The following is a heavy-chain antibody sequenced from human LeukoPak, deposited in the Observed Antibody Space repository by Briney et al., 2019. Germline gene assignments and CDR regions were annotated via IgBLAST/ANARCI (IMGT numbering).Heavy chain of an antibody. V-gene: IGHV4-38-2*01. CDR3: ARHYYDSSGPAFDI. CDR2: IYHSGST. CDR1: GYSISSGYY. Sequence: SEALSLTCAVSGYSISSGYYWGWIRQPPGKGLEWIGSIYHSGSTYYNPSLKSRVTISVDTSKNQFSLKLSSVTAADTAVYYCARHYYDSSGPAFDIWGQGTMVTVS. D-gene: IGHD3-22*01. J-gene: IGHJ3*02.